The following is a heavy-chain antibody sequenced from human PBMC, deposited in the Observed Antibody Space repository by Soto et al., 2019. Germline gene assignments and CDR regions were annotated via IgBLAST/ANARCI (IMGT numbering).Heavy chain of an antibody. CDR1: GGTFSSYT. CDR2: IIPILGIA. CDR3: ATGSLCSGGSCELRSVDY. V-gene: IGHV1-69*02. Sequence: SVKVSCKASGGTFSSYTISWVRQAPGQGLEWMGRIIPILGIANYAQKFQGRVTITADKSTSTAYMELSSLRSEDTAVYYCATGSLCSGGSCELRSVDYWGQGTLVTLSS. J-gene: IGHJ4*02. D-gene: IGHD2-15*01.